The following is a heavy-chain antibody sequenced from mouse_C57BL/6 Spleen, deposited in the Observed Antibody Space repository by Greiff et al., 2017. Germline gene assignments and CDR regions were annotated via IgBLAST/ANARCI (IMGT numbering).Heavy chain of an antibody. J-gene: IGHJ4*01. V-gene: IGHV5-17*01. CDR2: ISSGSSTI. CDR3: ARGGYYDPYYAMDY. CDR1: GFTFSDYG. D-gene: IGHD2-4*01. Sequence: EVQGVESGGGLVKPGGSLKLSCAASGFTFSDYGMHWVRQAPEKGLEWVAYISSGSSTIYYADTVKGRFTISRDNAKNTLVLQMTSLRSEDTAMYYCARGGYYDPYYAMDYWGQGTSVTVSS.